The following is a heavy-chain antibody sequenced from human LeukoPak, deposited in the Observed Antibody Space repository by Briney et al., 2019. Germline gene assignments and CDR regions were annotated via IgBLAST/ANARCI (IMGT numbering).Heavy chain of an antibody. D-gene: IGHD3-10*01. CDR1: GYTFTSCG. V-gene: IGHV1-18*01. CDR2: ISAYNGNT. Sequence: GASVKVSCKASGYTFTSCGISWVRQAPGQGLEWMGWISAYNGNTNYAQKLQGRVTMTTDTSTSTAYMELRSLRSDDTAVYYCARDNQALLWFGELSVYWGQGTLVTVSS. J-gene: IGHJ4*02. CDR3: ARDNQALLWFGELSVY.